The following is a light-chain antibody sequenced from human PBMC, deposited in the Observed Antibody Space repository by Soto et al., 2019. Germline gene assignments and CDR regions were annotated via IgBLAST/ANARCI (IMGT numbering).Light chain of an antibody. V-gene: IGLV2-14*01. J-gene: IGLJ1*01. CDR1: SSDVGAYNY. Sequence: QSALAQPASVSESPGQSITISCTGSSSDVGAYNYVSWYEQHPAKAPKLMIYDVNNRPSGVSDRFSGSKSGNTASLTISGLQAEDEADYYCTSFTSSSTYVFGPGTKVTVL. CDR2: DVN. CDR3: TSFTSSSTYV.